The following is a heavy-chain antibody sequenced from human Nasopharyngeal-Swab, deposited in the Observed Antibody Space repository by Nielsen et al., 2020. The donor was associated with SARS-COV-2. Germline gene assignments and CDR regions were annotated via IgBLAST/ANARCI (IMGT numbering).Heavy chain of an antibody. CDR1: GGSFSGYY. V-gene: IGHV4-34*01. J-gene: IGHJ3*02. CDR2: INHSGST. CDR3: ARAGSGPLYAFDI. D-gene: IGHD6-19*01. Sequence: GSLRLSCAVYGGSFSGYYWSWIRQPPGKGLEWIEEINHSGSTNYNPSLKSRVTISVDTSKNQFSLKLSSVTAADTAVYYCARAGSGPLYAFDIWGQGTMVTVSS.